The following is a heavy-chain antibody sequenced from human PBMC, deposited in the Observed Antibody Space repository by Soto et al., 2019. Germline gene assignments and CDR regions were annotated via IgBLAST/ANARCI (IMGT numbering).Heavy chain of an antibody. CDR2: IIPIFGTE. CDR1: GGTFSSHS. CDR3: STSVYCSTTRCYYYYGLDV. D-gene: IGHD2-2*01. V-gene: IGHV1-69*01. Sequence: QVQLVQSGAEVKKPGSSVKVSCKVSGGTFSSHSSNWVRQAPGQVPEWMGGIIPIFGTENYAQKFQGRVTITADESTSTAYMELSSLTSEDTALYYCSTSVYCSTTRCYYYYGLDVWGQGTTVIVSS. J-gene: IGHJ6*02.